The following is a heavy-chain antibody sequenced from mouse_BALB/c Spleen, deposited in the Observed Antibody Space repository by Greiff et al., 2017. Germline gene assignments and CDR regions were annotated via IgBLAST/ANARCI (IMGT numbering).Heavy chain of an antibody. V-gene: IGHV5-12-2*01. J-gene: IGHJ4*01. Sequence: EVMLVESGGGLVQPGGSLKLSCAASGFTFSSYTMSWVRQTPEKRLEWVAYISNGGGSTYYPDTVKGRFTISRDNAKNTLYLQMSSLKSEDTAMYYCARHYGSSPYAMDYWGQGTSVTVSS. CDR2: ISNGGGST. CDR3: ARHYGSSPYAMDY. CDR1: GFTFSSYT. D-gene: IGHD1-1*01.